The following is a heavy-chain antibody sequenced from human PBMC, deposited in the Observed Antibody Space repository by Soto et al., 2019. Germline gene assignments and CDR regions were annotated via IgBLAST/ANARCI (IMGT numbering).Heavy chain of an antibody. CDR2: IYPGDSDT. V-gene: IGHV5-51*01. J-gene: IGHJ6*02. CDR3: AASIYYYGMDV. Sequence: GESLKISCKGSGYTFTNYWIGWVRQMPGKGLEWMGIIYPGDSDTKYNPSFQGQVTISADKSITTTYLQWSSLKASDTAIYYCAASIYYYGMDVWGQGTTVTVSS. CDR1: GYTFTNYW.